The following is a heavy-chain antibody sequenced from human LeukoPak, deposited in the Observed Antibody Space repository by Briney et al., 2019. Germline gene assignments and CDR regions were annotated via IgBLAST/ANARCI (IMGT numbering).Heavy chain of an antibody. CDR3: AGYYDSSGYNWFDP. J-gene: IGHJ5*02. CDR2: ISGSGGST. CDR1: GFTFSSYA. D-gene: IGHD3-22*01. V-gene: IGHV3-23*01. Sequence: GGSLRLSCAASGFTFSSYAMSWVRQAPGKGLEWVSAISGSGGSTYYADSVKGRFTISRDNSKNTLYLQMNSLRAEDTAVYYCAGYYDSSGYNWFDPWGQGTLVTVSS.